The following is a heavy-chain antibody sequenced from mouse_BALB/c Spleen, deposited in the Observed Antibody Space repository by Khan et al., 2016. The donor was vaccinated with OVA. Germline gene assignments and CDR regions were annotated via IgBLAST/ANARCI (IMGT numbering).Heavy chain of an antibody. Sequence: QVQLQQSGAELVRPGVSVKISCKGSGYTFTDFAMHWVKQSHSKSLEWIGVISTYYGDPTYNQKFKDKATMTGDKSSSTAYMELGRRTSEDSAIYYCTRGSDKCRFAYWGQGTLITVSA. V-gene: IGHV1S137*01. CDR3: TRGSDKCRFAY. J-gene: IGHJ3*01. CDR2: ISTYYGDP. CDR1: GYTFTDFA.